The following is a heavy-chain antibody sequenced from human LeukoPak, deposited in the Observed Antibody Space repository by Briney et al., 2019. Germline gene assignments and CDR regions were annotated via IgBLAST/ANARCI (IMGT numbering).Heavy chain of an antibody. CDR3: GSDYWGYYDY. J-gene: IGHJ4*02. D-gene: IGHD3-22*01. Sequence: PGGSLRLSCAASGFTFSSYIMNWVRQAPGNGREWVSSISSSSSYIYYADSVKGRLTISRDHDKNSMYLQMNRLRAEDTAVYYCGSDYWGYYDYWGKGTMVIVSS. CDR1: GFTFSSYI. CDR2: ISSSSSYI. V-gene: IGHV3-21*01.